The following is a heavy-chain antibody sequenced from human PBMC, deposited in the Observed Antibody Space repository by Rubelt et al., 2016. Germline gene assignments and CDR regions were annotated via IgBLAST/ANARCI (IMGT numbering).Heavy chain of an antibody. CDR2: ISYDGSNK. V-gene: IGHV3-30*18. CDR3: EKVAGATSSDFDY. J-gene: IGHJ4*02. D-gene: IGHD5-24*01. CDR1: GFTFSSYG. Sequence: VCGGGVVQPGRSLRLSCAASGFTFSSYGMHWVRQAPGKGLEWVAVISYDGSNKYYADPVKGRFTISRDNSKNTLYLQMNSLRAEDTAVYYCEKVAGATSSDFDYWGQGTLVTVSS.